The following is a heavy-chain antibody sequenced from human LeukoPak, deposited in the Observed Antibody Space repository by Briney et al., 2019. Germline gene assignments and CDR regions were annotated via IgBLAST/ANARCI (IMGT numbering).Heavy chain of an antibody. J-gene: IGHJ6*03. V-gene: IGHV4-39*01. Sequence: PSETLSLTCTVSGGSISSSSYYWGWIRQPPGKGLEWIGSIYYSGSTYYNPSLKSRVTISVDTSKNQFSLKLSSVTAADTAVYYCASYYGDYVDYYYYYYMDVWGKGTTVTVSS. CDR2: IYYSGST. CDR3: ASYYGDYVDYYYYYYMDV. CDR1: GGSISSSSYY. D-gene: IGHD4-17*01.